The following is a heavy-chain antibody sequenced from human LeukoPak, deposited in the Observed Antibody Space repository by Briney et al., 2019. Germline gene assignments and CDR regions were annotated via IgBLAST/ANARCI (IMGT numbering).Heavy chain of an antibody. Sequence: PSETLSLTCTVSGGSISSSSYFWGWIRQPPGKGLEWIGTIYYSGSTYYNPSLKSRVTISVDTSKKQFSLRLTSVTAADTAVYYCARGQQLVRWLVLDAFDIWGQGTMVTVSS. CDR2: IYYSGST. CDR3: ARGQQLVRWLVLDAFDI. D-gene: IGHD6-19*01. CDR1: GGSISSSSYF. V-gene: IGHV4-39*01. J-gene: IGHJ3*02.